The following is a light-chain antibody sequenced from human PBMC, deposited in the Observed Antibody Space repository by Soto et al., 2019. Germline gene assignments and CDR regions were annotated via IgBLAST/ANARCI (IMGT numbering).Light chain of an antibody. CDR1: QSVSSN. CDR2: GAS. V-gene: IGKV3-15*01. Sequence: EIVMTQSPATLSVSPGERATLSCRASQSVSSNLAWYQQKPGQAPRLLIYGASTRATDVPARFSGSGSGTEFTLTISSLQSEDFAVYYCQQYNNWPETVGQGNKV. CDR3: QQYNNWPET. J-gene: IGKJ1*01.